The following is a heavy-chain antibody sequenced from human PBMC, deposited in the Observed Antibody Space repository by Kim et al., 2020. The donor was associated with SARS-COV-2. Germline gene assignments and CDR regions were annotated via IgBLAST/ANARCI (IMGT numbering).Heavy chain of an antibody. V-gene: IGHV3-30*04. CDR3: ARADSNGYYFDY. CDR2: ISYDGSNR. D-gene: IGHD3-22*01. J-gene: IGHJ4*02. Sequence: GGSLRLSCAASGFTFTSYAMHWVRQAPGKGLEWVAVISYDGSNRYYADSVKGRFTISRDNSKNTLYLQMNSLRAEDTAVYYCARADSNGYYFDYWGQGNL. CDR1: GFTFTSYA.